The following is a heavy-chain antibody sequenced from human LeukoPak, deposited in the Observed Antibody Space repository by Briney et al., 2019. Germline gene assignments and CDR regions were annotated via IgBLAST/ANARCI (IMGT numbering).Heavy chain of an antibody. D-gene: IGHD1-26*01. Sequence: PSETLSLTCTVSGGSISSSSYYWGWIRQPPGKGLEWIGSIYYSGSTYYNPSLKSRVTISVDTSKNQFSLKLSSVTAADTAVYYCARGDKVGATVYWGQGTLVTVSS. J-gene: IGHJ4*02. V-gene: IGHV4-39*07. CDR2: IYYSGST. CDR3: ARGDKVGATVY. CDR1: GGSISSSSYY.